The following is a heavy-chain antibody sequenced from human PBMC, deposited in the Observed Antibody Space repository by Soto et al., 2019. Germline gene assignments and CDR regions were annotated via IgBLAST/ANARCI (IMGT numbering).Heavy chain of an antibody. CDR2: INPNSGGT. V-gene: IGHV1-2*02. D-gene: IGHD1-26*01. J-gene: IGHJ5*02. CDR1: GYTFTGYY. Sequence: ASVKVSCKASGYTFTGYYMHWVRQAPGQGLEWMGWINPNSGGTNYAQKFQGRVTVTRDTSISTAYMVLSRLRSDDTAVYYCARAIVGATLPDLDWFDPWGQGTLVTVSS. CDR3: ARAIVGATLPDLDWFDP.